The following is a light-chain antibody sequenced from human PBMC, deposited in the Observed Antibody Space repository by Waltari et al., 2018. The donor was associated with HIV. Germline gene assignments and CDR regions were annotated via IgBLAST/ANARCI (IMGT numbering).Light chain of an antibody. CDR2: KAS. J-gene: IGKJ1*01. V-gene: IGKV1-5*03. Sequence: DIQMTQSPSTLSASVGERVTITCRASQSMSNWLAWYQQKPGKAPKLLIYKASTLESGVPSRFSGSGSETEFTLTISSLQPDDFATYYCQQFNSYSGAFGQGTKVEIK. CDR1: QSMSNW. CDR3: QQFNSYSGA.